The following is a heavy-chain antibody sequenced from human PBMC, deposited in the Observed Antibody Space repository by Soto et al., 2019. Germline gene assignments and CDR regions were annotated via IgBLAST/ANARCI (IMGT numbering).Heavy chain of an antibody. D-gene: IGHD6-13*01. CDR2: LSYRGTT. V-gene: IGHV4-34*09. Sequence: PSETLSLTCAVYGGSFSGYYWSWIRQHPGKGLEWIGYLSYRGTTYYSPSLKSRLTMSLDTSKNQFSLKLNSVTAADTAVYYCARVSATGTRWFGPWGPGTLVTV. CDR1: GGSFSGYY. J-gene: IGHJ5*02. CDR3: ARVSATGTRWFGP.